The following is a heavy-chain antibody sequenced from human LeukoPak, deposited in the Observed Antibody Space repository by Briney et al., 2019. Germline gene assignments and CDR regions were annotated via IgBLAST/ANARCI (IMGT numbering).Heavy chain of an antibody. D-gene: IGHD6-13*01. CDR2: VIGSYT. CDR3: AKGSSSSRPYYFDS. Sequence: GDSLTLSCSAAGFTFSRYVMSWVRQAPGEGLEWVSAVIGSYTYYADSVKGRFTISRDNSKNTLFLEMNGLRAGDTAVYYCAKGSSSSRPYYFDSWGLGTLVIVSS. CDR1: GFTFSRYV. J-gene: IGHJ4*02. V-gene: IGHV3-23*01.